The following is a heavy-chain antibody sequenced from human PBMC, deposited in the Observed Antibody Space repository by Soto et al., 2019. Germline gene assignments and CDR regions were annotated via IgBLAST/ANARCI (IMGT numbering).Heavy chain of an antibody. Sequence: PGGSLRLSCAASGFTFSSYSMNWVRQAPGKGLEWVSSISSSSSYIYYADSLKGRFTISRDNAKNSLYLQMNSLRAEDTAVYYCAKANGYCSSTSCYKGRYYYYGMDVWGQGTTVTVSS. J-gene: IGHJ6*02. CDR3: AKANGYCSSTSCYKGRYYYYGMDV. D-gene: IGHD2-2*02. CDR1: GFTFSSYS. V-gene: IGHV3-21*01. CDR2: ISSSSSYI.